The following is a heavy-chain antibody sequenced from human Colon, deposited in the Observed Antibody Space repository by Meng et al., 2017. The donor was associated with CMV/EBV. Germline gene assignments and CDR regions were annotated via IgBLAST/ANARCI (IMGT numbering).Heavy chain of an antibody. Sequence: LSCAGSGFPFTNDLMHWVRQALVEGLACVAAMSPDGRYIYYPDSVRGRFTIFRDNSKNIVYLQMNSLIPGYTAVYYCARETSFGDYDYWGQGTLVTVSS. D-gene: IGHD4-17*01. CDR3: ARETSFGDYDY. V-gene: IGHV3-30-3*01. J-gene: IGHJ4*02. CDR2: MSPDGRYI. CDR1: GFPFTNDL.